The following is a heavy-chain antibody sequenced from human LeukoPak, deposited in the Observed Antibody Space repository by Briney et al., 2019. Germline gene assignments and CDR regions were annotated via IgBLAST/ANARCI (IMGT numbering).Heavy chain of an antibody. CDR3: ARGGITGEEGSEAFDI. CDR1: GYTFTSYD. J-gene: IGHJ3*02. Sequence: GASVEVSCKASGYTFTSYDINWVRQAPGQGLEWMGRIIPILGIANYAQKFQGRVTITADKSTSTAYMELSSLRSEDTAVYYCARGGITGEEGSEAFDIWGQGTMVTVSS. D-gene: IGHD7-27*01. CDR2: IIPILGIA. V-gene: IGHV1-69*04.